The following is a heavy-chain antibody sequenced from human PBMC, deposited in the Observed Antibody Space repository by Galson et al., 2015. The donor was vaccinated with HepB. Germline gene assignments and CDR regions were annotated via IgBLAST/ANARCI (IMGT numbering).Heavy chain of an antibody. CDR3: ARFGTTIHWFDP. CDR2: IIPIFGTA. D-gene: IGHD1-7*01. V-gene: IGHV1-69*13. Sequence: SVKVSCKASGGTFRYGISWVRQAPGQGLEWMGGIIPIFGTANYAQKFQGRATITADESKSTAYMELSSLRSEDTAVYYCARFGTTIHWFDPRGQGTLVTVSS. J-gene: IGHJ5*02. CDR1: GGTFRYG.